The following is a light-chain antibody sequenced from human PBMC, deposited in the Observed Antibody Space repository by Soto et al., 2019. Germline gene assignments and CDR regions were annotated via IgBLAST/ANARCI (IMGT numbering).Light chain of an antibody. V-gene: IGKV3-11*01. J-gene: IGKJ2*01. Sequence: EIVLTQSPATLSLTPGERAILSCRASQSVSSYLAWYQQKPGQAPRLLIYAASNRATGIPARLRGSGSGTGFTLTISSLEPEDSAVYFCHQYADSPQTFGQGTKVDI. CDR2: AAS. CDR1: QSVSSY. CDR3: HQYADSPQT.